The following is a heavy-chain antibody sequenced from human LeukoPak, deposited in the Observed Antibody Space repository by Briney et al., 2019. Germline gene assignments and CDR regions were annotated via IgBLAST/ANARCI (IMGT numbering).Heavy chain of an antibody. CDR1: GVPLSDLF. CDR3: AKQSYARSLGA. D-gene: IGHD2-8*01. Sequence: GGSLRHPCATSGVPLSDLFMSEVRQARGEGGEWSSTTNSGGTSTYYAESVKCPFTISRDKSKNTRYLQMSTPRAGDTAVYYCAKQSYARSLGAGGPRTLVSVSS. CDR2: TNSGGTST. J-gene: IGHJ4*02. V-gene: IGHV3-23*01.